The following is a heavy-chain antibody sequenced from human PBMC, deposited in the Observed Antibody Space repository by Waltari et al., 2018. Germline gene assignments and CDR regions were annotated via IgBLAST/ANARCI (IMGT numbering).Heavy chain of an antibody. J-gene: IGHJ4*02. CDR1: GYSFTSYW. CDR2: IDPSDSYT. V-gene: IGHV5-10-1*03. D-gene: IGHD3-10*01. CDR3: ARQGITMVRGVESYYFDY. Sequence: EVQLVQSGAEVKKPGESLRISCKGSGYSFTSYWISWVRQMPGKGLEWMGRIDPSDSYTNYSPSFQGHVTISADKSISTAYLQWSSLKASDTAMYYCARQGITMVRGVESYYFDYWGQGTLVIVSS.